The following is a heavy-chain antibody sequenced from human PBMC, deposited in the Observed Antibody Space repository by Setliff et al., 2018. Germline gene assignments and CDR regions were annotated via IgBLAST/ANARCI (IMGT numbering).Heavy chain of an antibody. CDR2: INQDGGAK. V-gene: IGHV3-7*01. CDR3: ASHEPWLWNAFDI. J-gene: IGHJ3*02. CDR1: GFTFSSFW. Sequence: GGSLRLSCAASGFTFSSFWMSWVRQAPGKGLEWVANINQDGGAKYYVDSVKGRFTISRDNAKNSLYLQMNSLRAEDTAVYYCASHEPWLWNAFDIWGQGTMVTVSS. D-gene: IGHD6-19*01.